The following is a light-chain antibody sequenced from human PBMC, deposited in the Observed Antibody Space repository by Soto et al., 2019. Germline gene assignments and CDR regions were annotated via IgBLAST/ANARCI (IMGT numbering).Light chain of an antibody. CDR2: QNN. J-gene: IGLJ2*01. V-gene: IGLV3-1*01. Sequence: SYELTQPPSVSVSPGQTASITCSGDKLGDKYACWYQQKPGQSPVLVIYQNNKRPSGIPERFSGSNSGNTATLTICGTQAMDEADYYCQAWGSSIVVFGGGTKLTVL. CDR1: KLGDKY. CDR3: QAWGSSIVV.